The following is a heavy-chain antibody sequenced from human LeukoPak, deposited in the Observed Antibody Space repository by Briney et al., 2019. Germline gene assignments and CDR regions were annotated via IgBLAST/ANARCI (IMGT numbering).Heavy chain of an antibody. CDR2: INHSGST. J-gene: IGHJ4*02. Sequence: SETLSLTCAVYGGSFSGYYWSWIRQPPGKGLGWIGEINHSGSTNYNPSLKSRVTISVDTSKNQFSLKLSSVTAADTAVYYCARXPXGWXQLGGKYFDYWGQGTLVTVSS. V-gene: IGHV4-34*01. CDR1: GGSFSGYY. CDR3: ARXPXGWXQLGGKYFDY. D-gene: IGHD5-24*01.